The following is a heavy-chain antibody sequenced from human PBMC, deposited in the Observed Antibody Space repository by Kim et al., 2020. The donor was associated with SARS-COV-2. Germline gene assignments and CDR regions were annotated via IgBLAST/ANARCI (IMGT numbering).Heavy chain of an antibody. CDR1: GFSFSRFG. V-gene: IGHV3-33*01. CDR3: AREGDWNFAIDD. J-gene: IGHJ4*02. Sequence: SLRLSCAASGFSFSRFGMHWVRQAPGKGLEWVAVIWYDGSKKYYVDSVKGRFTISRDNSNNTVYLQMNGLRAEDTGVYYCAREGDWNFAIDDWGQGTLV. CDR2: IWYDGSKK. D-gene: IGHD1-7*01.